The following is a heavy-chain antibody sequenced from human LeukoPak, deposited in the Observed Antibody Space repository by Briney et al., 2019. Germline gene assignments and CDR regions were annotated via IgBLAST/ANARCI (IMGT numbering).Heavy chain of an antibody. CDR1: GFTFSSYA. D-gene: IGHD2-21*02. J-gene: IGHJ5*02. CDR3: ARDGCGVDCYLYWFDP. V-gene: IGHV3-30*01. Sequence: GRSLRLSCAASGFTFSSYAMHWVRQAPGKGREWVAVISYDGSNKYYADSVKGRFTISRDNSKNTLYLQMNSLRAEDTAVYYCARDGCGVDCYLYWFDPWGQGTLVTVSS. CDR2: ISYDGSNK.